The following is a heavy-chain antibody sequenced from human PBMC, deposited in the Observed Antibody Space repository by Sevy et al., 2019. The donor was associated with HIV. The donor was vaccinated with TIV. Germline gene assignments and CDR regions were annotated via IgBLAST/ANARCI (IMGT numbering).Heavy chain of an antibody. Sequence: GESRKISCKGSGYSFTSYWIGWVRQMPGKGLEWMGIIYPGDSDTRYSPSFQGQVTISADKSISTAYLQWSSLKASDTAMYYCARGPFYDFWSGYSYDAFDIWGQGTMVTVSS. CDR1: GYSFTSYW. D-gene: IGHD3-3*01. CDR3: ARGPFYDFWSGYSYDAFDI. J-gene: IGHJ3*02. V-gene: IGHV5-51*01. CDR2: IYPGDSDT.